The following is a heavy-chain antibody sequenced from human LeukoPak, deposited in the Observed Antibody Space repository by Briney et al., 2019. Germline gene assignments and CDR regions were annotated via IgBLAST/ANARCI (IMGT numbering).Heavy chain of an antibody. J-gene: IGHJ3*02. CDR1: GGSFSGYY. CDR2: INRSGST. V-gene: IGHV4-34*01. CDR3: ANLRDPDI. Sequence: SETLALTCAVYGGSFSGYYWSWIRQPPGKGLEWIGEINRSGSTNYNPSLKSRVTISLDTSKNQFSLNLNSVTAADTAVYYCANLRDPDIWGQGTMVTVSS.